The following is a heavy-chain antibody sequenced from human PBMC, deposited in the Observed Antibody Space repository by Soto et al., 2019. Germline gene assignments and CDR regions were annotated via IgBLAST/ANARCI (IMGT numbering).Heavy chain of an antibody. CDR1: GFTFSSYS. CDR2: ISSSSSYI. V-gene: IGHV3-21*01. CDR3: ARDRAEETYYNYGMDD. Sequence: GGSLRLSCAASGFTFSSYSMNWVRQAPGKGLEWVSSISSSSSYIYYADSVKGRFTISRDNAKNSLYLQMNSLRAEDTAVYYCARDRAEETYYNYGMDDWGQGTTVTVSS. D-gene: IGHD3-10*01. J-gene: IGHJ6*02.